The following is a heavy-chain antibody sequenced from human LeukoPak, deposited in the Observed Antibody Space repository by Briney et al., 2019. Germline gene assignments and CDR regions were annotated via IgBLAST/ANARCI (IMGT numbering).Heavy chain of an antibody. CDR3: ARVHGLITMVRGVYWFDP. CDR2: INHSGST. CDR1: GGSFSGYY. D-gene: IGHD3-10*01. V-gene: IGHV4-34*01. J-gene: IGHJ5*02. Sequence: PSGTLSLTCAVYGGSFSGYYWSWIRQPPGKGLEWIGEINHSGSTNYNPSLKSRVTISVDTSKNQFSLKLSPVTAADTAVYYCARVHGLITMVRGVYWFDPWGQGTLVTVSS.